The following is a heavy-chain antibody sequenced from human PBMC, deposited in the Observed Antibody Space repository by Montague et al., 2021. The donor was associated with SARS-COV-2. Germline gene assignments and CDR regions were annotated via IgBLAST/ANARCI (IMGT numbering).Heavy chain of an antibody. D-gene: IGHD3-10*01. CDR2: NYYSGTT. CDR1: SGSIISSGYY. J-gene: IGHJ4*02. CDR3: ARGMIRGVTTPFDY. Sequence: SETLSLTCSVSSGSIISSGYYWGWIRQPTGKELEWIGNNYYSGTTYYNLYLQSRGSISADTSKNHLSLRLSTVTAADTAVYFCARGMIRGVTTPFDYWGQGSQVTVSS. V-gene: IGHV4-39*02.